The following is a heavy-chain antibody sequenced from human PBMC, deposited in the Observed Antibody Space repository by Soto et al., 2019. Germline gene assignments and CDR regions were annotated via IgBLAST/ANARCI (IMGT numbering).Heavy chain of an antibody. CDR1: GYTFTSYG. CDR3: ARDSYDFWSGYRGGFDY. Sequence: ASVKVSCKASGYTFTSYGISWVRQAPGQGLEWMGWISAYNGNTNYAQKLQGRVTMTTDTSTSTAYMELRSLRAEDTAVYYCARDSYDFWSGYRGGFDYWGQGTLVTVSS. J-gene: IGHJ4*02. D-gene: IGHD3-3*01. CDR2: ISAYNGNT. V-gene: IGHV1-18*04.